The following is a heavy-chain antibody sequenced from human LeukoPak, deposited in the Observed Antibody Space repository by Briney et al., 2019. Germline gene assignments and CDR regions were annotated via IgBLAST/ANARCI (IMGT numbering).Heavy chain of an antibody. CDR2: IDIYSTKT. Sequence: GGSLRLSCATSGFTFSTVAMTWVRQAPGKGLEWVSAIDIYSTKTNYADSVKGRFTISRDNSKNTLYLQMNSLRGEDTAIYYCARDYKADFWGQGTLVTVSS. CDR3: ARDYKADF. CDR1: GFTFSTVA. D-gene: IGHD3-10*01. V-gene: IGHV3-23*05. J-gene: IGHJ4*02.